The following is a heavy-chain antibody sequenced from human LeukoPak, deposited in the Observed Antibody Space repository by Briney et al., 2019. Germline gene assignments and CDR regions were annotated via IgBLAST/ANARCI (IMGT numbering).Heavy chain of an antibody. CDR1: VYSVSSNSY. D-gene: IGHD6-19*01. J-gene: IGHJ3*02. V-gene: IGHV4-38-2*02. CDR3: ARWLGNGFDM. CDR2: IHHGGNT. Sequence: PSETLALTCIVSVYSVSSNSYWAWIRQSPGKGLEWIGRIHHGGNTYYNAALMRRVSMSIDTAKNQCSLNLSSVTAADTAVFYCARWLGNGFDMWGQGTMVTVSS.